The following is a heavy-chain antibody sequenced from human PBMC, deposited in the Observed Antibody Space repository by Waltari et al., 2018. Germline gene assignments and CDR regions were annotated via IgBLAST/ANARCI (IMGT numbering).Heavy chain of an antibody. V-gene: IGHV1-46*04. D-gene: IGHD2-2*01. CDR3: ARAGSTLIWGVAE. CDR1: GYTFSDFY. J-gene: IGHJ4*02. CDR2: VNPNGGST. Sequence: QVQLVQSGAEVKKPGASVQASCKAAGYTFSDFYIHWVRQAPGQGLEWMGRVNPNGGSTTYAQKLQDRVTMTRDTSTSTVYMELSSLRSEDTAVYYCARAGSTLIWGVAEWGQGTLVTVSS.